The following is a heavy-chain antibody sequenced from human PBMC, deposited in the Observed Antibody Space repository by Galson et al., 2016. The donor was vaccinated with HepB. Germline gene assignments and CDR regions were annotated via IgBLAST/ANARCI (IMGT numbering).Heavy chain of an antibody. D-gene: IGHD3-3*01. V-gene: IGHV3-30*18. CDR1: GVIFSKYA. J-gene: IGHJ6*04. CDR2: IGYDGSHK. CDR3: AKIYDEFWSGYYYYHYGIDV. Sequence: SLRLSCAASGVIFSKYAMHWVRQAPGQGLEWVAVIGYDGSHKYYAESVKGRFIISKDNSKNTLNLQMNGLRPEDTAVYYCAKIYDEFWSGYYYYHYGIDVWGKGTRVTVSS.